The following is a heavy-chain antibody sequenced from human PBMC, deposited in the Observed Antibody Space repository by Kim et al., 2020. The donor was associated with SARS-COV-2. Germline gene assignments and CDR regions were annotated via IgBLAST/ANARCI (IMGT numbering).Heavy chain of an antibody. CDR1: GFTFSSYA. D-gene: IGHD3-10*01. Sequence: GGSLRLSCAASGFTFSSYAMSWVRQAPGKGLEWVSVIYSGGSSTYYADSVKGRFTISRDNSKNTLYLQMNSLRAEYTDVYYCAKVTTRISMVRGVDYFDYWGQGNLVPVSS. CDR2: IYSGGSST. V-gene: IGHV3-23*03. CDR3: AKVTTRISMVRGVDYFDY. J-gene: IGHJ4*02.